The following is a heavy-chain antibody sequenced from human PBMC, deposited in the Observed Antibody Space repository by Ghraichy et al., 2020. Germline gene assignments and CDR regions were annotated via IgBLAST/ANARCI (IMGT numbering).Heavy chain of an antibody. CDR2: ISHSGNT. Sequence: SETLSLTCTVSGGSISSYYWSWIRQPPGKGLEWIGYISHSGNTNYNPSLKSRVTLSLDTSKNQFSLNLSSVTTADTAVYYCARVFSDYIWGSYPYMGYFDYWGRGTLVTVSS. D-gene: IGHD3-16*01. V-gene: IGHV4-59*01. CDR3: ARVFSDYIWGSYPYMGYFDY. CDR1: GGSISSYY. J-gene: IGHJ4*02.